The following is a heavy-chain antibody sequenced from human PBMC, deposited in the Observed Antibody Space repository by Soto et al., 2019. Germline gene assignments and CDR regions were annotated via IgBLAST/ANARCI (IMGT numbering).Heavy chain of an antibody. J-gene: IGHJ4*02. CDR1: GYTFTSYA. Sequence: QVQLVQSGAEVKKPGASVKVSCKASGYTFTSYAMHWVRKAPGQRLEWMGWINAGNGNTKYSQKFQGRVTITRDTSASTAYMELSSLRSEDTAVYYCARADGYNKRGGFDYWGQGTLVTVSS. CDR3: ARADGYNKRGGFDY. CDR2: INAGNGNT. D-gene: IGHD5-12*01. V-gene: IGHV1-3*01.